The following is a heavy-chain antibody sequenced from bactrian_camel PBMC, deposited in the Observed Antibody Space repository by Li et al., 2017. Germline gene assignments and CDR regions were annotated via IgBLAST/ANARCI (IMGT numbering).Heavy chain of an antibody. CDR1: GFTFSSYH. CDR2: ITSGGDST. D-gene: IGHD6*01. Sequence: DVQLVESGGGSVQPGGSLRLSCAASGFTFSSYHMSWVRQVSGKGLEFVSVITSGGDSTYYADSVKGRFTVSVDAAKNTLYLQMNSLKPEDTGMYYCAAEILYGGDDCTDEYDDWGQGTQVTVS. V-gene: IGHV3S40*01. J-gene: IGHJ4*01. CDR3: AAEILYGGDDCTDEYDD.